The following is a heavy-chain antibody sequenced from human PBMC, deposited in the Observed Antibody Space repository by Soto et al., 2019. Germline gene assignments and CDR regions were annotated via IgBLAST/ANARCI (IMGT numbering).Heavy chain of an antibody. CDR1: GFTLSSFA. D-gene: IGHD5-12*01. V-gene: IGHV3-23*01. CDR3: ARAGVATIYPGNNWFDP. J-gene: IGHJ5*02. Sequence: GGSLRLSCAASGFTLSSFAMSWVRQAPGKGLEWVSAISGSGGSTYYADSVKGRFTISRDNSMNTLYLQMNTLRAEDTAMYYCARAGVATIYPGNNWFDPWGQGTLVTVSS. CDR2: ISGSGGST.